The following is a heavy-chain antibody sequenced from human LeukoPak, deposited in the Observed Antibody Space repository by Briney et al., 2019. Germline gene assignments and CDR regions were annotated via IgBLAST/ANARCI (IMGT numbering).Heavy chain of an antibody. V-gene: IGHV3-11*04. CDR1: GFNLREYY. CDR2: INSNGDTI. Sequence: GGSLRLSCAASGFNLREYYMSWIRQAPGKGLEWISSINSNGDTIHYADSVKGRFTISRDNAKNSLYLQLNSLRAEDTAVYYCARDLEDYNNYGEMAIWGQGTLVTVSS. J-gene: IGHJ4*02. CDR3: ARDLEDYNNYGEMAI. D-gene: IGHD4-11*01.